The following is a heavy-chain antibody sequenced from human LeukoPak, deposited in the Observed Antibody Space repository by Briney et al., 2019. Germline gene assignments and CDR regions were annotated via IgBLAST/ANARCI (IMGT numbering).Heavy chain of an antibody. CDR2: INHSGST. Sequence: SETLSLTCAVYGGSFSGYYWSWIRQPPGKGLEWIGEINHSGSTNYNPSLKSRVTISVDTSKNQFSLKLSSVTAADTAVYYCARGTRYCSSTSCYGRRYFDYWGQGTLVTVSS. CDR3: ARGTRYCSSTSCYGRRYFDY. J-gene: IGHJ4*02. D-gene: IGHD2-2*01. V-gene: IGHV4-34*01. CDR1: GGSFSGYY.